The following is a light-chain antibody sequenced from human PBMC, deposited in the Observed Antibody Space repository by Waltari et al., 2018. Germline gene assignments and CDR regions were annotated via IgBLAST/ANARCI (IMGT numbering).Light chain of an antibody. V-gene: IGKV3-20*01. CDR1: QSVAKNF. J-gene: IGKJ3*01. CDR2: GAS. CDR3: LQYGSLPST. Sequence: EIVLTQSPGTLSLSPGERVTLSCRASQSVAKNFLAWYQHRRGPAPRLLIYGASTRTTGIPDRFSGSGSGTVVALTITRLEPEDFAVYYCLQYGSLPSTFGPGTTVDVK.